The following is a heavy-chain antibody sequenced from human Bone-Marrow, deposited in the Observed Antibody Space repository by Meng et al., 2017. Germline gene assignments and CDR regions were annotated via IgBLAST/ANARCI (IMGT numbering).Heavy chain of an antibody. CDR3: ARVIYRPSGHNYFDP. J-gene: IGHJ5*02. CDR2: IYHSGST. D-gene: IGHD1-26*01. CDR1: GGSISSPNW. V-gene: IGHV4-4*02. Sequence: QGRRQASGPGLVKPSGTLSLTCAVSGGSISSPNWWSWVRQPPGRGLEWIGEIYHSGSTTYNPSLLSRVTISVDKSKNQFSLKLSSVTAADTAIYYCARVIYRPSGHNYFDPWGQGTLVTVSS.